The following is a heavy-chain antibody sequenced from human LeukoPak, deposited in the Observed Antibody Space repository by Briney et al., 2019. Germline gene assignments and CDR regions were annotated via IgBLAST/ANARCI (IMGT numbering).Heavy chain of an antibody. D-gene: IGHD6-19*01. CDR3: ARGTAVADNWFDP. CDR1: GYTFTGYY. CDR2: INPNSGGT. J-gene: IGHJ5*02. Sequence: ASVKVSCKASGYTFTGYYMHWVRQAPGQGLEWMGWINPNSGGTNYAQKFQGRVTMTRDTSISTAYMELSRLRSDDTAVYYCARGTAVADNWFDPWGQGTLVTVSS. V-gene: IGHV1-2*02.